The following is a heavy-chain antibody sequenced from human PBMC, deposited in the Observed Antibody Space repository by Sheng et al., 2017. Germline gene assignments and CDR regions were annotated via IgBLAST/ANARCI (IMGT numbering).Heavy chain of an antibody. D-gene: IGHD1-26*01. CDR2: ISYDGSNK. V-gene: IGHV3-30*18. CDR1: GFTFSSYG. J-gene: IGHJ4*02. Sequence: QVQLVESGGGVVQPGRSLRLSCAASGFTFSSYGMHWVRQAPGKGLEWVAVISYDGSNKYYADSVKGRFTISRDNSKNTLYLQMNSLRAEDTAVYYCANEWELDYWGQGTLVTVSS. CDR3: ANEWELDY.